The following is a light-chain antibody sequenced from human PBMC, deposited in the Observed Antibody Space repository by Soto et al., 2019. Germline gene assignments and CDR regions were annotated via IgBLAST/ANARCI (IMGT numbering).Light chain of an antibody. Sequence: DIQMTQSPSTLSASVGDRVTITCRASQSIRSWLAWYQQKPGKAPKLLIYKASTLQSGVPSRFSGSGSGTEFTLAISSLQPDDSATYYCQQYNDYWTFGQGTKVEIK. CDR3: QQYNDYWT. CDR1: QSIRSW. V-gene: IGKV1-5*03. CDR2: KAS. J-gene: IGKJ1*01.